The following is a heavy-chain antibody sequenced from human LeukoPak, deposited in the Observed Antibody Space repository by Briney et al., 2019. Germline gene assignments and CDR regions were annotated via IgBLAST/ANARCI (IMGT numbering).Heavy chain of an antibody. V-gene: IGHV3-23*01. D-gene: IGHD3-22*01. CDR3: AKSITMIVVVISA. Sequence: GGSLRLSCAASGFTFSSYAMSWVRQAPGKGLEWVSAISGSGGSTYCADSVKGRFTISRDNSKNTLYLQMNSLRAEDTAVYYCAKSITMIVVVISAWGQGTLVTVSS. CDR2: ISGSGGST. J-gene: IGHJ4*02. CDR1: GFTFSSYA.